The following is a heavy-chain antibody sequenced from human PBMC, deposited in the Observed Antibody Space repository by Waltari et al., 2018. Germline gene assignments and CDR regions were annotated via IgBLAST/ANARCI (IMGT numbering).Heavy chain of an antibody. D-gene: IGHD1-1*01. CDR1: GGSFRGYY. CDR3: ARGDGTGKYGY. Sequence: QVQLQQWGAGLLKPSETLSLTCAVYGGSFRGYYLRWIRQPPGKGLEWIGKTTDSERTKYNPSLKIRISISVDTSKNQFSLTVFSVTAADAAVYYCARGDGTGKYGYWGQGTRVTVSS. J-gene: IGHJ4*02. CDR2: TTDSERT. V-gene: IGHV4-34*02.